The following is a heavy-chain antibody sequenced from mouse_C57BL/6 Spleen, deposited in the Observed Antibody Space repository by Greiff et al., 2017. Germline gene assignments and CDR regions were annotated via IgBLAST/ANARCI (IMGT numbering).Heavy chain of an antibody. CDR1: GFTFTDYY. CDR3: ARFFFSVFDY. V-gene: IGHV7-3*01. CDR2: IRNKANGYTT. J-gene: IGHJ2*01. Sequence: EVKLVESGGGLVQPGGSLSLSCAASGFTFTDYYMSWVRQPPGKALEWLGFIRNKANGYTTEYSASVKGRFTISRDNSQSNLYLQMNALRADDSATYYCARFFFSVFDYWGQGTTLTVSS.